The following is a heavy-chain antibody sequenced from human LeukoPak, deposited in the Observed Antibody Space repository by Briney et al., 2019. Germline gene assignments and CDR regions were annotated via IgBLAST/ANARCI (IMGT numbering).Heavy chain of an antibody. D-gene: IGHD3-10*01. J-gene: IGHJ6*03. V-gene: IGHV4-34*01. CDR1: GGSFSGYY. Sequence: PSETLSLTCAVYGGSFSGYYWSWIRQPPGKGLEWIGEINHSGSTSYNPSLKSRVTISVDTSKNQFSLKLSSVTAADTAVYYCARGLNIWFGYSYYYYYYMDVWGKGTTVTVSS. CDR2: INHSGST. CDR3: ARGLNIWFGYSYYYYYYMDV.